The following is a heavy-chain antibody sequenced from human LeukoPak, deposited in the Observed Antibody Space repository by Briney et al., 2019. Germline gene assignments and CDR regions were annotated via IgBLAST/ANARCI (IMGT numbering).Heavy chain of an antibody. CDR1: GGTFSSYA. D-gene: IGHD3-22*01. CDR2: IIPILGIA. V-gene: IGHV1-69*04. Sequence: SVKVSCKASGGTFSSYAISWVRQAPGQGLEWMGRIIPILGIANYAQKFQGRVTITADKSTSTAYMELSSLRSEDTAVYYCARAIDSSGYENWFDPWGQGTLVTVSS. CDR3: ARAIDSSGYENWFDP. J-gene: IGHJ5*02.